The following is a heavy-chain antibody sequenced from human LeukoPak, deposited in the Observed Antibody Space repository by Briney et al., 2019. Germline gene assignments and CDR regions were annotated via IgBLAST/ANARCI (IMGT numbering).Heavy chain of an antibody. CDR1: GGSISSSSYY. J-gene: IGHJ3*02. Sequence: PSETLSLTCTVSGGSISSSSYYWGWIRQPPGKGLEWIGSIYYSGSTYYNPSLKSRVTISVDTSKNQFSLKLSSVTAADTAVYYCARHRGWREAFDIWGQGTMVTVSS. CDR3: ARHRGWREAFDI. D-gene: IGHD5-24*01. V-gene: IGHV4-39*01. CDR2: IYYSGST.